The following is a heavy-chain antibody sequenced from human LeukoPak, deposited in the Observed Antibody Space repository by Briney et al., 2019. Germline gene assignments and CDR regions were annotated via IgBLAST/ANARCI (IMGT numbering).Heavy chain of an antibody. J-gene: IGHJ4*02. CDR3: ARRCSGNCYSFDY. Sequence: PGESLKISCKGSGYSFSSYWIGWVRQMPGKGPEWMGVMYPGDSDTRYSPSFQGQVTISADKSISTAYLQWSSLKASDSAMYYCARRCSGNCYSFDYWGQGSLVTVSS. CDR2: MYPGDSDT. V-gene: IGHV5-51*01. D-gene: IGHD2-21*02. CDR1: GYSFSSYW.